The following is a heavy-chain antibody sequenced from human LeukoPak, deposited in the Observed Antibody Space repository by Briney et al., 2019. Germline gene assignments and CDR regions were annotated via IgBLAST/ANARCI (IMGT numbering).Heavy chain of an antibody. CDR3: ARATPSLGATAY. CDR2: ISAYNGNT. D-gene: IGHD1-26*01. Sequence: ASVKVSCKASGYTFTSYGSSWVRPAPGQGLEWMGWISAYNGNTNYAQKLQGRVTMTTDTSTSTAYMELRSLRSDDTAVYYCARATPSLGATAYWGQGTLVTVSS. J-gene: IGHJ4*02. CDR1: GYTFTSYG. V-gene: IGHV1-18*01.